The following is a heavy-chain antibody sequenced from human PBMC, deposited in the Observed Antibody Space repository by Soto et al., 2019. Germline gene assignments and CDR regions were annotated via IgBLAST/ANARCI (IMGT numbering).Heavy chain of an antibody. CDR1: GGTFSSYA. D-gene: IGHD6-19*01. Sequence: QVQLVQSGAEVKKPGSSVKVSCKASGGTFSSYAISWVRQAPGQGLEWMGGIIPIFGTANYAQKFQGRVTITADESTSTAYMELSSLRSEDTAVYYCARVPPPTQWLVLGYFQHWGQGTLVTVSS. CDR3: ARVPPPTQWLVLGYFQH. J-gene: IGHJ1*01. V-gene: IGHV1-69*12. CDR2: IIPIFGTA.